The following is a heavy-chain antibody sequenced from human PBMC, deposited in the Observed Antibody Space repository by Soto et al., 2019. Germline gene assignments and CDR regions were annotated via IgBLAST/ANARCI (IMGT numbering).Heavy chain of an antibody. CDR1: GYTFTSYA. J-gene: IGHJ4*02. D-gene: IGHD3-22*01. Sequence: ASVKVSCKASGYTFTSYAMHWVRQAPGQRLEWMGWINAGNGNTKYSQKFQGRVTITRDTSASTAYMELSSLRSEDTAVYYCARVQDHYYDSSGYYPFDYWGQGTLVTVSS. CDR3: ARVQDHYYDSSGYYPFDY. V-gene: IGHV1-3*01. CDR2: INAGNGNT.